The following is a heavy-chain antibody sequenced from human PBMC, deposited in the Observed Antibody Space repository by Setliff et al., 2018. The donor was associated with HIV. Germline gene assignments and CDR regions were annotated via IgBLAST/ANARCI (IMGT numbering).Heavy chain of an antibody. CDR1: GDSVSTRNSF. CDR2: VSYNGGR. CDR3: VKHVDSDFSGDPDWFDP. J-gene: IGHJ5*02. D-gene: IGHD2-15*01. V-gene: IGHV4-39*01. Sequence: SETLSLTCTVSGDSVSTRNSFWGWIRQPPGKGLEWIGSVSYNGGRRYTPSLKSRVTISADMSKNQFSLNLNSVTAADTAVYYCVKHVDSDFSGDPDWFDPWGQGIPVTVSS.